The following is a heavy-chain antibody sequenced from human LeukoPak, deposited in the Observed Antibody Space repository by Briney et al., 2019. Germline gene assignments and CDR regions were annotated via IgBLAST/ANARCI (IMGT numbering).Heavy chain of an antibody. CDR3: ARVTGSYGDSAY. CDR2: ISSTSSAI. Sequence: PGGSLRLSCAASGFTFSSYSMNWVRQAPGKGLEWLSYISSTSSAIYYADSLKGRFTISRDNAKNSLYLQMDSLRAEDTAVHYCARVTGSYGDSAYWGQGTLVTVSS. V-gene: IGHV3-48*04. J-gene: IGHJ4*02. D-gene: IGHD3-16*01. CDR1: GFTFSSYS.